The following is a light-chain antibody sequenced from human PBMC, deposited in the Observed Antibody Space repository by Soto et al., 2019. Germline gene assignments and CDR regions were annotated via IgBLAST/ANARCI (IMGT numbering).Light chain of an antibody. J-gene: IGKJ2*01. CDR1: QDISNF. CDR3: QQHDDFSHAT. V-gene: IGKV1-5*01. CDR2: DAS. Sequence: DIQMTQSPSTLSASVGDRVTISCRASQDISNFLAWYQHKPGKAPKLLIYDASTLQTGDPSRFRGSGFGTEFTLTISGLQPDDFATYYCQQHDDFSHATFGQGTKVEIK.